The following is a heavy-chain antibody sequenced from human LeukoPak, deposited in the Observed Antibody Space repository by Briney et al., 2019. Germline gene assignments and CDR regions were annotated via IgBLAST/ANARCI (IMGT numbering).Heavy chain of an antibody. D-gene: IGHD1/OR15-1a*01. J-gene: IGHJ4*02. CDR3: AKQGFGC. Sequence: GGSLRLSCAASGFTVSSNYMSWVRQAPGKGPEWVSVIYSGGSTYYAEAVKGRFTISRDNSKNTMYLQMNSLRAEDTAVYYCAKQGFGCWGQGTLVTVSS. CDR1: GFTVSSNY. CDR2: IYSGGST. V-gene: IGHV3-53*01.